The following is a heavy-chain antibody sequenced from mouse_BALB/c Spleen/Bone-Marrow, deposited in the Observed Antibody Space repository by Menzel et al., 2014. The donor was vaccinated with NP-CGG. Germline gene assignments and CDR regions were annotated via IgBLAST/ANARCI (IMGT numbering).Heavy chain of an antibody. Sequence: EVKVVESGGGLVQPKGSLTLSCAASGFTFNTYAMNWVRQAPGKGLEWVARIRSRSNKYATYYADSVKDRFTISRDDSQSMLYLQMNNLKTEDTAMYYCVRHGAAYWGQGTLVTVSA. CDR2: IRSRSNKYAT. V-gene: IGHV10-1*02. CDR3: VRHGAAY. CDR1: GFTFNTYA. J-gene: IGHJ3*01.